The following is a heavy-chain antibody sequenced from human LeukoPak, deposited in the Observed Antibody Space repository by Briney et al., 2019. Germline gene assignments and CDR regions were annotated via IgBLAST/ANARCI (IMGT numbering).Heavy chain of an antibody. V-gene: IGHV6-1*01. CDR1: GDSVSSHTAA. D-gene: IGHD4-17*01. J-gene: IGHJ6*02. CDR2: TCYRSKWYT. CDR3: AREFGLRWYQDV. Sequence: SQTLSLTCAISGDSVSSHTAAWNWIRQSPSRGLEWLGRTCYRSKWYTDYPLSVKSRITINPDTSKNQFSLQLKSVTPEDTAVYYCAREFGLRWYQDVWGQGTTVTVSS.